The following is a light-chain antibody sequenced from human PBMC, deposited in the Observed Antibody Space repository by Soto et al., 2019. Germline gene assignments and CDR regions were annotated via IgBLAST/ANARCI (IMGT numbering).Light chain of an antibody. CDR1: SRDVGNYNY. J-gene: IGLJ2*01. CDR2: DVN. Sequence: QSALTQPASVSGSLGQSITISCTGTSRDVGNYNYVSWYQHHTGRAPKLVIYDVNNRPAGISNRFSGSKSDNTASLIIFGLQAEDEADYYCSSYTSSNNLIFGGGTKLTVL. V-gene: IGLV2-14*03. CDR3: SSYTSSNNLI.